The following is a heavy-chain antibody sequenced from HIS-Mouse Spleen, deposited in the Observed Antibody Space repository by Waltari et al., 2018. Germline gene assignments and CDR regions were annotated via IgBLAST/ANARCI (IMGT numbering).Heavy chain of an antibody. Sequence: QLQLQESGPGLVKPSETLSLTCTVSGGSISSSSYYWGWLGQPPGKGLKWIGSIYYSVSTYYNPSLKSRVTISVDTSKNQFSLKLSSVTAADTAVYYCAREFGLLPPISSRDYDAFDIWGQGTMVTVSS. CDR1: GGSISSSSYY. V-gene: IGHV4-39*07. CDR2: IYYSVST. J-gene: IGHJ3*02. D-gene: IGHD3-10*01. CDR3: AREFGLLPPISSRDYDAFDI.